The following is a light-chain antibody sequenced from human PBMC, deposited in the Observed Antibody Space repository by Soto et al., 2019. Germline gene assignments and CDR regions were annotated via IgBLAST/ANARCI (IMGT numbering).Light chain of an antibody. J-gene: IGKJ1*01. CDR2: TTS. V-gene: IGKV1-39*01. CDR1: QSISTF. CDR3: QQSFTAPWT. Sequence: DIQMTQSPSSLSASVGDRVTVTCRASQSISTFLNWYQQKPGKAPNLLIYTTSTLHGGVPSRFSGSGSGTDFTLTISSLQPEDFATYYCQQSFTAPWTFGQGIRVEIK.